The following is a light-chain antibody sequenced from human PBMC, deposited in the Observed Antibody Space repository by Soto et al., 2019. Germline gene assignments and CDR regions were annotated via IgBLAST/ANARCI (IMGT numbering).Light chain of an antibody. CDR1: SSDVGGYNY. CDR2: EVS. J-gene: IGLJ1*01. V-gene: IGLV2-14*01. Sequence: QSVLTQPASVSGSPGQSITISCTGTSSDVGGYNYVSWYQQHPGKAPKLMIYEVSNRPSGVFNRFSGSKSGTTASLTISGLQAEDEADYYCSSYTSSSTLEGVFGTGTKVTVL. CDR3: SSYTSSSTLEGV.